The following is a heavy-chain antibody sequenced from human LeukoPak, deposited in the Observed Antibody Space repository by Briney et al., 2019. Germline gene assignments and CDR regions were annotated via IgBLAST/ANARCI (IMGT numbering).Heavy chain of an antibody. CDR3: ARARDYYDSSGYCSPFKY. D-gene: IGHD3-22*01. J-gene: IGHJ4*02. CDR1: GFTFSSYA. V-gene: IGHV3-30-3*01. Sequence: GGSLRLSCAASGFTFSSYAMHWVRQAPGKGLEWVAVISYDGSNKYYADSVKGRFTISRDNSKNTPYLQINSLRAEDRAVYYCARARDYYDSSGYCSPFKYWGQGNLVTVSS. CDR2: ISYDGSNK.